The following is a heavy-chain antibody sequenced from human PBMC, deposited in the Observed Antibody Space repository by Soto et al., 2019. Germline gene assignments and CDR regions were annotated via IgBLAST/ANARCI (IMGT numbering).Heavy chain of an antibody. J-gene: IGHJ4*02. CDR2: IKQDGSEK. Sequence: GGSLRLSCAASGFTFSSYWMSWVRQAPGKGLEWVANIKQDGSEKYYVDSVKGRFTISRDNAKNSLYLQMNSLRAEDTAVYYCARVDQPLLYPGGDYWGQGTLVTVSS. CDR1: GFTFSSYW. D-gene: IGHD2-2*02. V-gene: IGHV3-7*05. CDR3: ARVDQPLLYPGGDY.